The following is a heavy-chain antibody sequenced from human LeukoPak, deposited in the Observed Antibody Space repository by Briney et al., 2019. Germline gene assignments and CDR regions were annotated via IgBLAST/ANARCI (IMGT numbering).Heavy chain of an antibody. D-gene: IGHD2-15*01. CDR2: INHSGST. V-gene: IGHV4-34*01. CDR1: GGSFSGYY. Sequence: SETLSLTCAVYGGSFSGYYWSWIRQPPGKGLEWIGEINHSGSTNYNPSLKSRVTISVDTSKNQFSLKLSSVTAADTAVYYCARVYCSGGSCYVGAFDIWGHGTMVTVSS. J-gene: IGHJ3*02. CDR3: ARVYCSGGSCYVGAFDI.